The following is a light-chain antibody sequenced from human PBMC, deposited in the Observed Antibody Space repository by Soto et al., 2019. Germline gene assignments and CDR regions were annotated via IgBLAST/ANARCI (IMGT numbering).Light chain of an antibody. Sequence: QSALTQPASVSGSPGQSITISCTGTSSDVGGYNYVSWYQQHPGKAPKFMIYDVSNRPSGVSNRLSGSKSGNTASLTISGLQAEDEADYYCNAYTSSSTLVFGTGTKVTVL. V-gene: IGLV2-14*01. CDR3: NAYTSSSTLV. CDR2: DVS. J-gene: IGLJ1*01. CDR1: SSDVGGYNY.